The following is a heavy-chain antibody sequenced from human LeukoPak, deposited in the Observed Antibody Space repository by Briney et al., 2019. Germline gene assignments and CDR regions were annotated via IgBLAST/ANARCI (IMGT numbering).Heavy chain of an antibody. D-gene: IGHD6-19*01. CDR1: GGSISSGDYY. J-gene: IGHJ4*02. CDR2: IYYSGST. V-gene: IGHV4-30-4*08. CDR3: ASQGIAVAGRDY. Sequence: PSQTLSLTCTVSGGSISSGDYYWSWIRQPPGKGLEWIGYIYYSGSTYYNPSLKSRVTISVYTSKNQFSLKLSSVTAADTAVYYCASQGIAVAGRDYWGQGTLVTVSS.